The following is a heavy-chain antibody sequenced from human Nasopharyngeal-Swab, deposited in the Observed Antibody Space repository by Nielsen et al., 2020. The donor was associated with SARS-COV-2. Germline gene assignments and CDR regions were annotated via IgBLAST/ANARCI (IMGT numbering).Heavy chain of an antibody. CDR1: GFTFNTYS. Sequence: GESLKISCAGSGFTFNTYSMIWVRQVPGEGLEWVSSISGSGSYVYYADSVKGRFTISKDSAKNSLYLQMNSLRAEDTALYYCAKDLGIAVAGTGHDLWGQGTLVTVSS. D-gene: IGHD6-19*01. CDR3: AKDLGIAVAGTGHDL. V-gene: IGHV3-21*04. J-gene: IGHJ5*02. CDR2: ISGSGSYV.